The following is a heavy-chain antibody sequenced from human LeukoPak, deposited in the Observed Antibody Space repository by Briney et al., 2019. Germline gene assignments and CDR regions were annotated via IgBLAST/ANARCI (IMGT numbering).Heavy chain of an antibody. J-gene: IGHJ3*01. CDR2: VYNTGRT. V-gene: IGHV4-59*08. CDR1: GGSSSIHF. CDR3: ARDDYGVFDAFDV. D-gene: IGHD3-16*01. Sequence: ADPQSLICSLSGGSSSIHFGTWTRHPPGEGLEWLGYVYNTGRTNYNPSLQGRLTMPLNESKKQCDFKLTSAAAAARAVEFCARDDYGVFDAFDVWGQGTVVTVSS.